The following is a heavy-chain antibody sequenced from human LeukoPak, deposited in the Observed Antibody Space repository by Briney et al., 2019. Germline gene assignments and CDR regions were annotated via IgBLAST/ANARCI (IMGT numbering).Heavy chain of an antibody. D-gene: IGHD1-26*01. V-gene: IGHV3-33*01. CDR3: ARGGLTIAEATTSWYLDC. Sequence: PGGSLRLSCAASGFTFSTYGMHWVRQAQGKGLEWVALTWYDGSNKNYADSVKGRFTISRDNSKNTLYLQMNSLRGEDTAVYYCARGGLTIAEATTSWYLDCWGQGTLVTVSS. CDR1: GFTFSTYG. J-gene: IGHJ4*02. CDR2: TWYDGSNK.